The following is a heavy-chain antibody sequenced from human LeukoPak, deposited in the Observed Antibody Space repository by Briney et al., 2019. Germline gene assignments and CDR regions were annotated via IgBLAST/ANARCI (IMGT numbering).Heavy chain of an antibody. D-gene: IGHD3-22*01. J-gene: IGHJ4*02. V-gene: IGHV3-11*05. CDR1: GFTFSDYY. CDR2: VSSSSSYT. Sequence: PGGSLRLSCAASGFTFSDYYMSWIRQAPGKGLEWVSYVSSSSSYTNYADPVKGRFTISRDNAKNSLYLQMNSLRAEDTAVYYCARDYLRGYYNVWGQGTLVTVSS. CDR3: ARDYLRGYYNV.